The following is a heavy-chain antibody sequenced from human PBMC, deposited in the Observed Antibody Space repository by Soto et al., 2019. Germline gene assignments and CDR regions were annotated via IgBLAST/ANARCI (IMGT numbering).Heavy chain of an antibody. Sequence: SETLSLTCSVSGASTSSSSYYWGWIRQPPGKGLEWIGNINYSGSTYYNPSLKSRVTIFVDTSKNQFSLNLSFVTAADTAVYYCARTYYGGPGYWGQGTLVTVSS. D-gene: IGHD4-17*01. CDR1: GASTSSSSYY. CDR2: INYSGST. V-gene: IGHV4-39*01. J-gene: IGHJ4*02. CDR3: ARTYYGGPGY.